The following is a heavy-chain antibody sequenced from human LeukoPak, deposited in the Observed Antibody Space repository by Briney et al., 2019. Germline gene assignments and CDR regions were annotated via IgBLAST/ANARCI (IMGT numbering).Heavy chain of an antibody. J-gene: IGHJ4*02. CDR3: ATDRGWRTSGYYLYYFEY. D-gene: IGHD3-3*01. CDR2: IKHDGSEK. CDR1: GFIFTNYF. V-gene: IGHV3-7*01. Sequence: GGSLRLSCAASGFIFTNYFMSWVRQAPGKGLEWVASIKHDGSEKYYVDSVRGRFTISRDNTMNLLYLQMSSLRAEDTAVYYCATDRGWRTSGYYLYYFEYWGQGTLVTYSS.